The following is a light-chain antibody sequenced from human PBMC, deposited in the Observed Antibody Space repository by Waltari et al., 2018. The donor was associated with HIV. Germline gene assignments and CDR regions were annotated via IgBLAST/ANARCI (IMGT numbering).Light chain of an antibody. CDR2: DNY. V-gene: IGLV1-51*01. CDR1: SSNIGSND. J-gene: IGLJ3*02. Sequence: QSVLTQPPSVSAAPGQRVTISCSGSSSNIGSNDVSWYQQLPGTAPKLLIFDNYKRPSGIPYRFSGSKSGTAATLGITGLQTGDEADYYCGTWDSGLSAVVFGGGTKLTVL. CDR3: GTWDSGLSAVV.